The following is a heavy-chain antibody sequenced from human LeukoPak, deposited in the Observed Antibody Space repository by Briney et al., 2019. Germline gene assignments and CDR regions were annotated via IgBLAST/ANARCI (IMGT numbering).Heavy chain of an antibody. Sequence: GGSLRLSCAASGFSFSSWWMSWVRQAPGKGPEWVANIKQDGNEKYYVDSVKGRFTISRDNDKNSLYLQMNSLRAEDTAVYYCVREDRSCYYYWGQGTLVTVSS. CDR1: GFSFSSWW. CDR2: IKQDGNEK. J-gene: IGHJ4*02. D-gene: IGHD2-15*01. CDR3: VREDRSCYYY. V-gene: IGHV3-7*03.